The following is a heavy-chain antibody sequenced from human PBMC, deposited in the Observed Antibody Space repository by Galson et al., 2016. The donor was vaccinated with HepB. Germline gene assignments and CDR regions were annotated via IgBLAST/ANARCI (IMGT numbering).Heavy chain of an antibody. CDR3: ARGGLRFLNWLSDEYDH. CDR1: GGSFSGYY. J-gene: IGHJ4*02. CDR2: INHGGST. Sequence: SETLSLTCAVQGGSFSGYYWNWIRQTPGKGFEWIGEINHGGSTNYNPSLKSRVTISIDTSRNQFSLNLTSVTADTAVYYCARGGLRFLNWLSDEYDHWGQGTLVTVSS. D-gene: IGHD3-3*01. V-gene: IGHV4-34*01.